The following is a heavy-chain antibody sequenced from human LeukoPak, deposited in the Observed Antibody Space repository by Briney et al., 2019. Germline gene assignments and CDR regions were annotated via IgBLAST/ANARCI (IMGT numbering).Heavy chain of an antibody. Sequence: SGPTLVNPTQTLTLTCTFSGFSLSTSGVGVGWIRQPPGKALEWLAPIYWNDDKRYSPSLKSRLTNTKDTSKNQVVLTMTNMDPVDTATYYCAHRIHCSSTSCPHSLFDYWGQGTLVTVSS. J-gene: IGHJ4*02. CDR2: IYWNDDK. D-gene: IGHD2-2*01. CDR3: AHRIHCSSTSCPHSLFDY. CDR1: GFSLSTSGVG. V-gene: IGHV2-5*01.